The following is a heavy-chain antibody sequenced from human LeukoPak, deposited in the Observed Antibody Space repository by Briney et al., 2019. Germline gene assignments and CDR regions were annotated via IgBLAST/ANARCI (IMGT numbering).Heavy chain of an antibody. CDR3: ARVNKQDIVVVPAASPYMDV. V-gene: IGHV4-59*01. CDR1: GGSISSYY. J-gene: IGHJ6*03. D-gene: IGHD2-2*01. Sequence: PSETLSLTCTVSGGSISSYYWSWIRQPPGKGLEWIGYIYYSGSTNYNPSLKSRVTISVDTSKNQFSLKLSSVTAADTAVYYCARVNKQDIVVVPAASPYMDVWGKGTTVTVSS. CDR2: IYYSGST.